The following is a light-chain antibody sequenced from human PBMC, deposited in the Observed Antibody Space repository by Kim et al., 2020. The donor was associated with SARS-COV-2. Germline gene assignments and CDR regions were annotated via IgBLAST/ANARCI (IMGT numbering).Light chain of an antibody. CDR2: AAS. CDR3: QQTYSTPAT. CDR1: QSISTH. V-gene: IGKV1-39*01. J-gene: IGKJ1*01. Sequence: ASVGDRVTITCRTSQSISTHLNWYQQKPGKAPGLLIYAASSLVSGVPSRFSGTGSGTDFTLTISSLQPEDFATYYCQQTYSTPATFGQGTKVDIK.